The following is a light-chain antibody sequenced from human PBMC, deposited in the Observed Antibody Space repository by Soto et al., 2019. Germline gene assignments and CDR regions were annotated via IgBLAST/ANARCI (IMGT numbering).Light chain of an antibody. J-gene: IGKJ5*01. CDR2: AAS. V-gene: IGKV1-8*01. CDR1: QGISSY. CDR3: QQYYSYPPIT. Sequence: AIRMTQSPSSFSASTGDRVTITCRASQGISSYLDWYQQKPGKAPKLLIYAASTLQSGVPSRFSGSGSGTDFTLTISCLQSEDFATYYCQQYYSYPPITFGQGTRLEIK.